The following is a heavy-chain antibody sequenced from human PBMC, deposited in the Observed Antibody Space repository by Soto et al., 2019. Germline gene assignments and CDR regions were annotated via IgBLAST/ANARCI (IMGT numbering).Heavy chain of an antibody. CDR2: ISLYSDGT. J-gene: IGHJ5*02. D-gene: IGHD2-2*01. V-gene: IGHV1-18*01. Sequence: ASVKVSCKTSGYAFSNYGITWVRQAPGQPLEWLGWISLYSDGTNYAQKFQGRVSMTTGTSTTTAYMELRSLRSDDTAVYYCARVVPGAEAWFGPWGQGTLVTVSS. CDR3: ARVVPGAEAWFGP. CDR1: GYAFSNYG.